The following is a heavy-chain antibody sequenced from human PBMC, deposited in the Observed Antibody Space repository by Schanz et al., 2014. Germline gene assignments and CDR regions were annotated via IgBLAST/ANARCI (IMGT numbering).Heavy chain of an antibody. D-gene: IGHD1-26*01. V-gene: IGHV3-23*01. J-gene: IGHJ4*02. CDR2: MNESHSTI. Sequence: EVQLLESGGGLVQPGGSLRLSCAASGFMFSSYGMHWVRQAPGKGLEWVSAMNESHSTIYYADSVRGRFTISRDNAENTLFLQMNSLRAEDTAVYYCARDHTTESYYSAGPPIDYWGQGTLLTVSS. CDR1: GFMFSSYG. CDR3: ARDHTTESYYSAGPPIDY.